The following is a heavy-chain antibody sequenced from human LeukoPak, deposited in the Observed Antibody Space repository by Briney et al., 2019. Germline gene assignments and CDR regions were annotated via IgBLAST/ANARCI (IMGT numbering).Heavy chain of an antibody. CDR1: GYSFTSYW. CDR2: IYPGDSDT. V-gene: IGHV5-51*01. D-gene: IGHD3-22*01. Sequence: PGESLKISCKGSGYSFTSYWIGWVRQMPGKGLEWMGIIYPGDSDTRYSPSFQGQVTISADKSISTAYLQWSSLKASDTATYYCARGRYYYDSSGYYYPPLDYWGQGTLVTVSS. CDR3: ARGRYYYDSSGYYYPPLDY. J-gene: IGHJ4*02.